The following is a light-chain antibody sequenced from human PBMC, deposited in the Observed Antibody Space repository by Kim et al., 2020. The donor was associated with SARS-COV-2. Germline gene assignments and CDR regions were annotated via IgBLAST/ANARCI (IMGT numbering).Light chain of an antibody. V-gene: IGKV1-39*01. CDR2: AAS. CDR3: QQSYSTPRTT. Sequence: DIQMTQSPSSLSASVGDRVTITCRASQSISSYLNWYQQKPGKAPKLLIYAASSLQSGVPSRFSGSGSGTEFTLNISSLQPEDFATYYCQQSYSTPRTTFGQGTKLEIK. J-gene: IGKJ2*01. CDR1: QSISSY.